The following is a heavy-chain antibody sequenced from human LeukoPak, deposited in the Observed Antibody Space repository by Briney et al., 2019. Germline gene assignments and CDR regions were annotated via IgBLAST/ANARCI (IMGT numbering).Heavy chain of an antibody. D-gene: IGHD2-15*01. J-gene: IGHJ4*02. V-gene: IGHV3-21*06. CDR1: GFTFRSYS. CDR2: ISLSSSYI. Sequence: NSGGSLRLSCAASGFTFRSYSMNWVRQAPGKGLEWVSSISLSSSYIYYADSVKGRFTISRDNAKNSLYLQMNSLRAEDTAVYYCAREACSGGSCYSGYFDYWGQGTLVTVSS. CDR3: AREACSGGSCYSGYFDY.